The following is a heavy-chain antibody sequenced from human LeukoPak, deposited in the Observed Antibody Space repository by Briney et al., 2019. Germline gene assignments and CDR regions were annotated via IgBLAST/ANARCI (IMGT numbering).Heavy chain of an antibody. V-gene: IGHV4-39*01. Sequence: SGTLSLTCTVSGGSISSSSYYWGWIRQPPGKGLEWIGSIYYSGSTYYNPSLKSRVTISVDTSKNQFSLKLSSVTAADTAVYYCARGLWNYILWGQGTLVTVSS. CDR2: IYYSGST. CDR1: GGSISSSSYY. CDR3: ARGLWNYIL. J-gene: IGHJ4*02. D-gene: IGHD1-7*01.